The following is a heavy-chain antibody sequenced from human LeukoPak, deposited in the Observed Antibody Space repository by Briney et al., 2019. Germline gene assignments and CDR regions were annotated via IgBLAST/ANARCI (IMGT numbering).Heavy chain of an antibody. D-gene: IGHD6-13*01. CDR2: IYYSGST. V-gene: IGHV4-59*12. CDR1: GGSISSYY. Sequence: PSETLSLTCTVSGGSISSYYWSWIRQPPGKGLEWIGYIYYSGSTNYNPSLKSRVTISEDTSKNQFSLKLSSVTAEDTAVYYCARGRAAAAYFWFDPWGRGTLVTVSS. J-gene: IGHJ5*02. CDR3: ARGRAAAAYFWFDP.